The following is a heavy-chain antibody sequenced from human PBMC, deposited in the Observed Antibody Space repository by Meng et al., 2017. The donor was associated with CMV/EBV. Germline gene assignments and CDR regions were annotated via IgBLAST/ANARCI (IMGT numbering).Heavy chain of an antibody. CDR1: GGSISSGSYY. CDR2: IYTSGST. V-gene: IGHV4-61*02. CDR3: ASVQGLGVS. Sequence: QVPLPELGPELVKPSQTLSLTCTVSGGSISSGSYYWSWIRQPAGKGLEWIGRIYTSGSTNYNPSLKIRVTISVDTSKNQFSLKLSSVTAADTAVYYCASVQGLGVSWGQGTLVTVSS. J-gene: IGHJ4*02. D-gene: IGHD3-10*01.